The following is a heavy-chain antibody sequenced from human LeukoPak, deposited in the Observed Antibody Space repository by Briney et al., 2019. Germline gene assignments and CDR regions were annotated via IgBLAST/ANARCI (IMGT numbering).Heavy chain of an antibody. Sequence: GGSLRLSCAVSGITLGNYGMTWVRQAPGKGLEWVAGISDTGGRTNYADSVKGRFTISRDNPKNTLYLQMNSLRAEDTAVYFCAKRGVVIRVILVGFHKEAYYFDSWGQGALVTVSS. CDR1: GITLGNYG. D-gene: IGHD3-22*01. CDR3: AKRGVVIRVILVGFHKEAYYFDS. J-gene: IGHJ4*02. V-gene: IGHV3-23*01. CDR2: ISDTGGRT.